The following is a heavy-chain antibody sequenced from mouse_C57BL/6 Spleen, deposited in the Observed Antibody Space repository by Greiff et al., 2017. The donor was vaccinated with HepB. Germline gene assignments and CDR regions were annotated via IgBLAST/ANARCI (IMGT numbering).Heavy chain of an antibody. V-gene: IGHV7-3*01. CDR3: ARSLYYYGSSFDY. CDR2: IRNKANGYTT. J-gene: IGHJ2*01. CDR1: GFTFTDYY. Sequence: VQLKESGGGLVQPGGSLSLSCAASGFTFTDYYMSWVRQPPGKALEWLGFIRNKANGYTTEYSASVKGRFTISRDNSQSILYLQMNALRAEDSATYYCARSLYYYGSSFDYWGQGTTLTVSS. D-gene: IGHD1-1*01.